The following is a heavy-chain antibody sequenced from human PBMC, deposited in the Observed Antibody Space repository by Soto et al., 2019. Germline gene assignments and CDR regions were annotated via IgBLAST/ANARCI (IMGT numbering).Heavy chain of an antibody. CDR1: GDSINSGGYC. J-gene: IGHJ4*02. CDR2: IYYSGVP. D-gene: IGHD4-17*01. Sequence: QMQLQESARGLVKPSQTLSLTCTVSGDSINSGGYCWSWIRHHPGKGLEWIGCIYYSGVPYYNPSLKSRTTISVDTSKNQFSLKMTSVTAADTAVYYCARDRRGGATVTTFDYWGQGSLVTVSS. V-gene: IGHV4-31*03. CDR3: ARDRRGGATVTTFDY.